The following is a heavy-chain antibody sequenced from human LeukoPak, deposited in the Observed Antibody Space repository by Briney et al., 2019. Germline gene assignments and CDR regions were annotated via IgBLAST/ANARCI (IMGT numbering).Heavy chain of an antibody. CDR2: ISYDGNHI. D-gene: IGHD3-22*01. CDR3: ARDFYDSSGYYQVTDS. J-gene: IGHJ4*02. V-gene: IGHV3-30*04. CDR1: GFSFSRYA. Sequence: PGGPLRLSCAASGFSFSRYAMRWVRQPPGKGLEWVAVISYDGNHIYYADSVKSRFTISRDNSKNTLYLQMNSLRTEDTAVYYCARDFYDSSGYYQVTDSWGQGTLVTVSS.